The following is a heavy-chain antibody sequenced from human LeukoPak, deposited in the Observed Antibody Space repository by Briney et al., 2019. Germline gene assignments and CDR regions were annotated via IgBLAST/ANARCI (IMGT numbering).Heavy chain of an antibody. D-gene: IGHD2-2*01. CDR2: ISAYNGNT. CDR3: AREGPHCSSTSCLLDY. CDR1: GYTFTSYG. J-gene: IGHJ4*02. Sequence: GASVKVSCKASGYTFTSYGISWVRQAPGQGLEWMGWISAYNGNTNYAQKLQGRVTMTTDTSTSTAYMELRSLRSDDTAVYYCAREGPHCSSTSCLLDYWGQGTLVTVSS. V-gene: IGHV1-18*01.